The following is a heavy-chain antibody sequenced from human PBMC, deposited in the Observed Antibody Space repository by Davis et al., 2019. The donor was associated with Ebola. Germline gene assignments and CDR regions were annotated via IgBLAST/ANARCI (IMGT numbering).Heavy chain of an antibody. CDR2: IYYSGST. CDR3: ARQGYSSGWYNDY. Sequence: SETLSLTCAVYGGSFSGYYWGCIRQHPGKGLEWIGRIYYSGSTYYNPSPKSRVTISVDTSKNQFSLKLSSVTAADTAVYYCARQGYSSGWYNDYWGQGTLVTVSS. V-gene: IGHV4-34*01. CDR1: GGSFSGYY. D-gene: IGHD6-19*01. J-gene: IGHJ4*02.